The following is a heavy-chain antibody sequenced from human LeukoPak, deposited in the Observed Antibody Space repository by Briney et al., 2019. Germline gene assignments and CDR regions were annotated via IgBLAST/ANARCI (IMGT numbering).Heavy chain of an antibody. V-gene: IGHV4-61*02. CDR3: AGAYYYGSGSYGFDY. CDR2: IYSSGST. Sequence: SETLSLTCTASGDSISSGSYYWSWIRQPAGKGLEWIGRIYSSGSTNYNPSLKSRVTISVDTSKNQFSLKLSSVTAADTAVYYCAGAYYYGSGSYGFDYWGQGTLVTVSS. CDR1: GDSISSGSYY. J-gene: IGHJ4*02. D-gene: IGHD3-10*01.